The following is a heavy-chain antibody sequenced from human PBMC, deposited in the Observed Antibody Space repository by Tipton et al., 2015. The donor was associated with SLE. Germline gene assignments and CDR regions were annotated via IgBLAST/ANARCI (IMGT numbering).Heavy chain of an antibody. CDR1: GGSISAYY. V-gene: IGHV4-34*01. CDR3: ATRGSGSWYFFDY. CDR2: ISHTGST. J-gene: IGHJ4*02. Sequence: TLSLTCAVYGGSISAYYWSWIRQPPGKGLEWIGEISHTGSTNFNPSLKSRVAISADTSKRQFSLKLSSVTAADTAVYYCATRGSGSWYFFDYWGQGTLVTVSS. D-gene: IGHD6-13*01.